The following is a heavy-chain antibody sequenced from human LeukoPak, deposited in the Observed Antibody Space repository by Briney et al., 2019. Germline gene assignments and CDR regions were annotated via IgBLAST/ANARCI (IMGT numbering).Heavy chain of an antibody. V-gene: IGHV4-39*01. D-gene: IGHD4-17*01. CDR2: IYFSGST. Sequence: SETLSLTCTVSGGSINSSSYYWGWIRQPPGKGLEWIGSIYFSGSTYYNPSLKSRVSISVDTSKNQFSLRLSSVTAADTAIYYCARHHGFPTTVNWFDPWGQGTLVTVSS. J-gene: IGHJ5*02. CDR3: ARHHGFPTTVNWFDP. CDR1: GGSINSSSYY.